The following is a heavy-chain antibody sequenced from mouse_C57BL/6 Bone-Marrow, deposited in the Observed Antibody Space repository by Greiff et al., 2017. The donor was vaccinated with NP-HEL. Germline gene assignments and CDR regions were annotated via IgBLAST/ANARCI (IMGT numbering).Heavy chain of an antibody. CDR2: IDPETGGT. CDR3: TATTVVAKGS. V-gene: IGHV1-15*01. Sequence: QVHVKQSGAELVRPGASVTLSCKASGYTFTDYEMHWVKQTPVHGLEWIGAIDPETGGTAYNQKVKGKAILTADQSSSTAYMELRSLTSEDSAVYYCTATTVVAKGSWGQGTTLTVSS. J-gene: IGHJ2*01. D-gene: IGHD1-1*01. CDR1: GYTFTDYE.